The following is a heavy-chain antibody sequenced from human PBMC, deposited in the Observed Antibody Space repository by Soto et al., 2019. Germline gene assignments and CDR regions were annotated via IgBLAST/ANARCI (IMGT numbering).Heavy chain of an antibody. V-gene: IGHV4-30-2*01. J-gene: IGHJ5*02. D-gene: IGHD3-10*01. CDR3: ARYFYGSVNWFDP. CDR1: GGSISNGGSS. Sequence: LSLTCVVSGGSISNGGSSWSWIRQPPGKGLEWIAYIYHSGNTYYNPSLKSRVTISVDRSKNQFSLNLNSVTAADTAVYYCARYFYGSVNWFDPWGQGTLVTVSS. CDR2: IYHSGNT.